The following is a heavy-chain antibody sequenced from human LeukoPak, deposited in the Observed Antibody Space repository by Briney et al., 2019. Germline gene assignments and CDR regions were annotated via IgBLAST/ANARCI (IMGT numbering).Heavy chain of an antibody. D-gene: IGHD2-15*01. Sequence: GGSLRLSCAGSGFSFSSYGMHWVRQAPGKGLEWMAFIRSDGSNKYYADSVKGRFTISRDSSKNTLYLQMNNLRTEDAAIYYCAKAPVTSCRGAFCYPLDSWGQGTLVTVSS. CDR3: AKAPVTSCRGAFCYPLDS. J-gene: IGHJ4*02. CDR1: GFSFSSYG. CDR2: IRSDGSNK. V-gene: IGHV3-30*02.